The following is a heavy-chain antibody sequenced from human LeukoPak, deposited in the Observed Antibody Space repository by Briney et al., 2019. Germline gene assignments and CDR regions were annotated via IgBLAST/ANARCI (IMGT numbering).Heavy chain of an antibody. D-gene: IGHD3-22*01. Sequence: ASVKLSCKPSGGTFSTYAISWVRQAPGQGLEWMGGIIPILGTAKYAKKFQGRVTITADEFTSTAHMELSSLRSEDTAVYYCASNTNYYEGSGHYVFDYWGQGTLVTISS. CDR3: ASNTNYYEGSGHYVFDY. CDR2: IIPILGTA. V-gene: IGHV1-69*13. CDR1: GGTFSTYA. J-gene: IGHJ4*02.